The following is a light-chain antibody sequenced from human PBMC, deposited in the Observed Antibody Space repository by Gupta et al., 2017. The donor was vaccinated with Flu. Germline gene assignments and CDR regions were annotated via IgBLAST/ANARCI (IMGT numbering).Light chain of an antibody. CDR2: GAS. V-gene: IGKV3-20*01. Sequence: EVVLTQSPGTLSLSPGEKVTLSCRASQSLPCTYVAWYQQKPGQSPKLLIFGASSRATGTPDRFSGGGSGTDFTLTISRLEPEDFAVYYCQQYALSPKTFGQGTKVEV. J-gene: IGKJ1*01. CDR3: QQYALSPKT. CDR1: QSLPCTY.